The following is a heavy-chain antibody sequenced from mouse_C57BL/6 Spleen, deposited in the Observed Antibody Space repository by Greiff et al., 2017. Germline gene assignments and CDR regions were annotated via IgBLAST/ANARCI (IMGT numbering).Heavy chain of an antibody. CDR3: ARGWDYCGSSGDGYAMDY. J-gene: IGHJ4*01. CDR2: IDPANGNT. V-gene: IGHV14-3*01. CDR1: GFNIKNTY. Sequence: VQLQQSVAELVRPGASVKLSCTASGFNIKNTYMHWVKQRPEQGLEWIGRIDPANGNTKYAPKFPGKATITADTSSNTDYLQLSSLTSEDTAIYDCARGWDYCGSSGDGYAMDYWGQGTSVTVSA. D-gene: IGHD1-1*01.